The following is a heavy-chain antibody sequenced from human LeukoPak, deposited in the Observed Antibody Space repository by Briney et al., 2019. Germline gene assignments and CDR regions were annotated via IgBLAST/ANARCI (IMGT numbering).Heavy chain of an antibody. D-gene: IGHD3-22*01. V-gene: IGHV1-18*01. CDR1: GYTFTSYG. CDR3: ASTNYYYDSSGSRYYFDY. J-gene: IGHJ4*02. CDR2: ISAYNGNT. Sequence: GASVKVSCKASGYTFTSYGISWVRQAPGQGLEWMGWISAYNGNTNYAQKLQGRVTMTTDTSTSTAYMELRSLRSEDTAVYYCASTNYYYDSSGSRYYFDYWGQGTLVTVSS.